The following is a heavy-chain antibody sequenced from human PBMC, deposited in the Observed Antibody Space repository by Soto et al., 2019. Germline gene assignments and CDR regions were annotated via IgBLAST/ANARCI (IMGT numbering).Heavy chain of an antibody. D-gene: IGHD2-21*01. Sequence: VGSLRLSCAAYGFTLSNYWMHWVRQVPGKGLVWVSHIRTDGRSTRYADSVEGRFTISRDNAKNTLYLQMDSLRDEDTAVYYCARDMWSTTDYYYSLDVWDQGTTVTVSS. CDR1: GFTLSNYW. J-gene: IGHJ6*02. CDR2: IRTDGRST. V-gene: IGHV3-74*01. CDR3: ARDMWSTTDYYYSLDV.